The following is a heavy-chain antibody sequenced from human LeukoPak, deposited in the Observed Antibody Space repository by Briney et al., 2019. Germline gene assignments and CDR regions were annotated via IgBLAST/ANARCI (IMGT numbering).Heavy chain of an antibody. CDR2: ISVGGDST. CDR3: MKDRDVSDV. J-gene: IGHJ6*04. Sequence: PGGSLRLSCAASGFTFSSYAMSWVRQAPGKGLEWVSAISVGGDSTYYADSVKGRFTISRDNSKNTLFLQMNSLRFEDTAVYYCMKDRDVSDVWGKGTTVTVSS. V-gene: IGHV3-23*01. CDR1: GFTFSSYA.